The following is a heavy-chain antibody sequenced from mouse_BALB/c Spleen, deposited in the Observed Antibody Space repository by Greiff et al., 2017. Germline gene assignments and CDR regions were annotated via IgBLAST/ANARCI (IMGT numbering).Heavy chain of an antibody. CDR2: ISSGGSYT. J-gene: IGHJ1*01. Sequence: EVQGVESGGGLVKPGGSLKLSCAASGFTFSSYAMSWVRQSPEKRLEWVAEISSGGSYTYYPDTVTGRFTISRDNAKNTLYLEMSSLRSEDTAMYYCAREDGYWYFDVWGAGTTVTVSS. V-gene: IGHV5-9-4*01. CDR1: GFTFSSYA. D-gene: IGHD2-3*01. CDR3: AREDGYWYFDV.